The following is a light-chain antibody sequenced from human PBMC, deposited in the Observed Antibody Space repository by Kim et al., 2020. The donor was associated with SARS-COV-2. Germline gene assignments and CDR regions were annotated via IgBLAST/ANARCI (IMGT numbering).Light chain of an antibody. J-gene: IGKJ4*01. CDR2: AAS. V-gene: IGKV1-39*01. CDR3: QQSYSTPRT. Sequence: DIQMTQSPSSLSASVGDRVTTTCRASQSISSYLNWYQQKPGKAPKLLIYAASSLQSGVPSRFSGSGSGTDFTLTISSLQPEDFATYFCQQSYSTPRTFGGGAKV. CDR1: QSISSY.